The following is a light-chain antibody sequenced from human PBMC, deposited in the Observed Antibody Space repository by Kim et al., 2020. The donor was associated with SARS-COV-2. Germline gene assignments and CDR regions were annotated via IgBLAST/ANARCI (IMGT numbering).Light chain of an antibody. J-gene: IGKJ1*01. CDR2: GAS. CDR3: QQYNNWPRT. Sequence: EIVMTQSPATLSVSPGERATLSCRASKRVSSNLVWYQQKPGQPPRLLIYGASARATGIPARFSGSGSGTEFTLTISSLQSEDFAVYYCQQYNNWPRTFGQGTKVDIK. CDR1: KRVSSN. V-gene: IGKV3-15*01.